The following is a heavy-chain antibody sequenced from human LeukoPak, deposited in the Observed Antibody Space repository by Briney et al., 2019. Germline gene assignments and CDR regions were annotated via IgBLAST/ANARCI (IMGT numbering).Heavy chain of an antibody. J-gene: IGHJ2*01. V-gene: IGHV4-61*02. CDR2: IYTSGST. D-gene: IGHD3-10*01. CDR1: GGSISSGSYY. Sequence: SETLSLTCTVSGGSISSGSYYWSWIRQPAGKGLEWIGRIYTSGSTNYNPSLKSRVTISVDRSKNQFSLKLRSVTAADTAVYYCARVRGYGSGSYSNWYFDLWGRGTLVTVSS. CDR3: ARVRGYGSGSYSNWYFDL.